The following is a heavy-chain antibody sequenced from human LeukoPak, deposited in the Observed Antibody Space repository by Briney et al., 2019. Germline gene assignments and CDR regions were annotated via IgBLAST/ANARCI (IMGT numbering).Heavy chain of an antibody. V-gene: IGHV1-46*01. CDR3: ARAGYSNPFDH. D-gene: IGHD4-11*01. J-gene: IGHJ4*02. Sequence: RGASVNVSCKASGYTFTSFHVHWVRQAPGQVLEWMGIINPSGGSTSYPQKFQGRVTMTRDTSTSTVYMELSSLRSEDTAVYYCARAGYSNPFDHWGQGTLVTVSS. CDR2: INPSGGST. CDR1: GYTFTSFH.